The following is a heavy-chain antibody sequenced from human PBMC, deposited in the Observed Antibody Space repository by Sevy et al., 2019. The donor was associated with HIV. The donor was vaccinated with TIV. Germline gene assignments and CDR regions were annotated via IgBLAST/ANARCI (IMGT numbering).Heavy chain of an antibody. V-gene: IGHV3-23*01. J-gene: IGHJ6*02. CDR2: ISGSGGST. CDR1: GFTFSSYA. CDR3: ANLEYRSSSEYYYGMDV. Sequence: QLGGSLRLSCAASGFTFSSYAMSWVRQAPGKGLEWVSAISGSGGSTYYADSVKGRFTISRDNSKNTLYLQMNSLRAEDTAVYYCANLEYRSSSEYYYGMDVWGQGTTVTVSS. D-gene: IGHD6-6*01.